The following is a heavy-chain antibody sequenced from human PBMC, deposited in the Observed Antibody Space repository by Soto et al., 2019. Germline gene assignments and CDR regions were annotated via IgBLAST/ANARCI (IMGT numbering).Heavy chain of an antibody. CDR2: IKRKTDGETT. J-gene: IGHJ4*02. Sequence: EVQLVESGGGLVKPGGSLRLSCVASGVTFNDTWLDWVRQAPVKGLEWVGRIKRKTDGETTEYAAPVKGRFTISTVDYKNTLYLQMSCLRTEATAEYNCAIVGYGTSWFVFDYWGRGTLVTDSS. V-gene: IGHV3-15*07. CDR3: AIVGYGTSWFVFDY. D-gene: IGHD3-10*01. CDR1: GVTFNDTW.